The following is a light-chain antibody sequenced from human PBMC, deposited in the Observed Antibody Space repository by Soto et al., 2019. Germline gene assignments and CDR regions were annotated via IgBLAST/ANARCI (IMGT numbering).Light chain of an antibody. CDR1: QSVLHSSNNKNY. CDR3: QQYYGTLWT. V-gene: IGKV4-1*01. J-gene: IGKJ1*01. Sequence: DIVMTQSPDSLAVSLGERASINCKSSQSVLHSSNNKNYLAWYQQKPGQPPKLLIYWASTRESGVPDRFSGSGSVTDFTLTISSLQAEDVAVYFCQQYYGTLWTFGQGTKVEIK. CDR2: WAS.